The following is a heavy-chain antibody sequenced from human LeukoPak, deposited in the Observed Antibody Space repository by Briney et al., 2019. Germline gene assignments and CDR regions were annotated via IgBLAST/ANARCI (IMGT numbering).Heavy chain of an antibody. V-gene: IGHV1-18*01. CDR3: ARDNYDFWSGYYHWFDP. Sequence: ASVKVSCKASGYTFTNYDLNWVRQASGQGLEWMGWMNPDTEITDYAQKLQGRVTMTTDTSTSTAYMELRSLRSDDTAVYYCARDNYDFWSGYYHWFDPWGQGTLVTVSS. CDR1: GYTFTNYD. CDR2: MNPDTEIT. J-gene: IGHJ5*02. D-gene: IGHD3-3*01.